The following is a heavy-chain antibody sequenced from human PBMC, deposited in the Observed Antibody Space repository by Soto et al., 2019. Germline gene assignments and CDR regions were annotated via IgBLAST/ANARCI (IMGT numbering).Heavy chain of an antibody. Sequence: PSQTLSLTCAIPGASVSSKSAAWNWIRQSPSRGLEWLGRTYYRSKWYNDYAVSVKSRITINPDSSKNQCSLHLNSVTPEDTAVYYCGTFLSTNSTDVLGEVTTVTSP. J-gene: IGHJ6*01. CDR2: TYYRSKWYN. CDR1: GASVSSKSAA. V-gene: IGHV6-1*01. D-gene: IGHD2-8*01. CDR3: GTFLSTNSTDV.